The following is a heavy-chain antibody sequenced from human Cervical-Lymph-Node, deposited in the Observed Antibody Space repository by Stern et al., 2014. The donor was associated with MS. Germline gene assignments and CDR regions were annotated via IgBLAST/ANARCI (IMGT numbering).Heavy chain of an antibody. CDR2: FDPEDGET. D-gene: IGHD3-3*01. J-gene: IGHJ6*02. Sequence: VQLVESGAEVKKPGASVKVSCKVSGYTLTELSMHWVRQAPGKGLEWMGGFDPEDGETIYVKQVQGRVTMTEDTSTDPAYMELSSLRSEDTAVYYCATDRDDFRSGYSAPTKGYGLDVWGQGATVPV. CDR3: ATDRDDFRSGYSAPTKGYGLDV. CDR1: GYTLTELS. V-gene: IGHV1-24*01.